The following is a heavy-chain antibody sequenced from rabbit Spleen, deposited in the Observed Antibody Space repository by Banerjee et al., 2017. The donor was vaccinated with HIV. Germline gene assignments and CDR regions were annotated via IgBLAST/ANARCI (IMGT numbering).Heavy chain of an antibody. Sequence: QEQLEESGGGLVKPEGSLTLTCKASGFSFSSSYWMSWVRQAPGKGLEWIACIRAGISGITYYASWAKGRFTISKTSSTTVTLQMTSLTAADTATYFCARDLASVVGWNFNLWGPGTLVTVS. CDR2: IRAGISGIT. CDR3: ARDLASVVGWNFNL. D-gene: IGHD3-1*01. CDR1: GFSFSSSYW. V-gene: IGHV1S45*01. J-gene: IGHJ4*01.